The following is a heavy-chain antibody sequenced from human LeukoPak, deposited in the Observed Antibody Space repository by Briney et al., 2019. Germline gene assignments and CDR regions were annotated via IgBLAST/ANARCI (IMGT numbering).Heavy chain of an antibody. J-gene: IGHJ4*02. Sequence: SETLSLTCSVSGGSYSHYVWNWIRQPPGQGLEWIGYLHFTGSGSTYYNPSLESRVTISLDASTSQLSLTLTSVTAADTPVHDCARRNPAATGHEVDSWGQGILVTVSS. CDR1: GGSYSHYV. V-gene: IGHV4-59*08. D-gene: IGHD6-13*01. CDR2: LHFTGSGST. CDR3: ARRNPAATGHEVDS.